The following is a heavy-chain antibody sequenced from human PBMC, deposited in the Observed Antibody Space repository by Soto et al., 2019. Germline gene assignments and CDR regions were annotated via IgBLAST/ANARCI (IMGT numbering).Heavy chain of an antibody. J-gene: IGHJ3*02. CDR3: ARIQLGYAAFDI. Sequence: KPGGSLRLSCAASGFTFSSYSMNWVRQAPGKGLEWVSSISSSSSYIYYADSVKGRFTISRDNAKNSLYLQMNSLRAEDTAVYYCARIQLGYAAFDIWGQGTMVTVSS. V-gene: IGHV3-21*01. CDR2: ISSSSSYI. CDR1: GFTFSSYS. D-gene: IGHD6-6*01.